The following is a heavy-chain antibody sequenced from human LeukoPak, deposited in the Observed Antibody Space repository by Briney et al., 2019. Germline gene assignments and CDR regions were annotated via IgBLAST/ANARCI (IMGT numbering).Heavy chain of an antibody. V-gene: IGHV4-4*07. Sequence: PSETLSLTCTVSGGSISSYYWSWIRQPAGKGREWIERIYTSGSTNYNPSLKSRVTMSVDTSKNQFSLKLSSVTAADTAVYYCARANIAARQLDYWGRGTLVTVSS. CDR3: ARANIAARQLDY. CDR1: GGSISSYY. D-gene: IGHD6-6*01. J-gene: IGHJ4*02. CDR2: IYTSGST.